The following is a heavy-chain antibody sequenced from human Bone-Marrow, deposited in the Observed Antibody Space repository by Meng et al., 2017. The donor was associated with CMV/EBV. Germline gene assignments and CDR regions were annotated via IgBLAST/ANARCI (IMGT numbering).Heavy chain of an antibody. J-gene: IGHJ4*02. Sequence: SLKISLAASGFTFDEYAMHWVRQAPGKGLEWVSGISWNSGSIGYADSVKGRFTISRDNAKNSLYLQMNSLRAEDMALYYCAKAGVGVTYFDYWGQGTLVTVSS. V-gene: IGHV3-9*03. D-gene: IGHD1-26*01. CDR2: ISWNSGSI. CDR3: AKAGVGVTYFDY. CDR1: GFTFDEYA.